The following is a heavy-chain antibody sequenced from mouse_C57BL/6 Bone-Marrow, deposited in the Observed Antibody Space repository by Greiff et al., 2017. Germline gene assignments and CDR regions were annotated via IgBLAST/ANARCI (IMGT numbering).Heavy chain of an antibody. D-gene: IGHD2-2*01. CDR2: ISYDGSN. Sequence: EVKLQESGPGLVKPSQSLSLTCSVTGYSITSGYYWNWIRQFPGNKLEWMGYISYDGSNNYNPSLKNRISITRDKSKNQFFLKLNSVTTEDTATYYCARDGLRRAWVAYWGQGTLVTVSA. J-gene: IGHJ3*01. CDR1: GYSITSGYY. V-gene: IGHV3-6*01. CDR3: ARDGLRRAWVAY.